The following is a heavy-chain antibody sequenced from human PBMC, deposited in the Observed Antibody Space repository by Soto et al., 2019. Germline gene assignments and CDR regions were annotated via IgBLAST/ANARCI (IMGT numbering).Heavy chain of an antibody. Sequence: EVQLVESGGGLVQPGGSLRLSCAASGFTFSDYWMSWVCQAPGKGLEWVANIKQDGSEKYYVDSVKGRFTISRDNAKNSVSLQMNSLRAEDTAVYYCAAGRWWLRLFDYWGQGTLVTVSS. J-gene: IGHJ4*02. CDR3: AAGRWWLRLFDY. CDR1: GFTFSDYW. CDR2: IKQDGSEK. D-gene: IGHD5-12*01. V-gene: IGHV3-7*02.